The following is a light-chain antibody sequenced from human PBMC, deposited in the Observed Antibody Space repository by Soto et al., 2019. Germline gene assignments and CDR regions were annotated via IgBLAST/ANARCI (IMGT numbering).Light chain of an antibody. CDR3: SSFAGNNNLGL. V-gene: IGLV2-8*01. J-gene: IGLJ2*01. CDR2: EVS. Sequence: QSVLTQPPSASGSPGQSVTISCTGSSSDVGGYNYVSWYQHHPGKAPKLMIYEVSKRPSGVPDRFSGSKSGNTASLTVSGLQADDVADYYCSSFAGNNNLGLFGGGTKLTVL. CDR1: SSDVGGYNY.